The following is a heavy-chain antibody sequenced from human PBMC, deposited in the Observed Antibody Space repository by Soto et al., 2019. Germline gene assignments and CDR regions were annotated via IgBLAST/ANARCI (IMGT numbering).Heavy chain of an antibody. V-gene: IGHV3-21*01. CDR1: GFTFNFYA. D-gene: IGHD2-8*01. CDR3: ARGSCTNGVCYFDY. Sequence: ESGGGLVKPGGSLRLSCAASGFTFNFYAMNWVRQAPGKGLEWVSSISSGSTFLYYPDSVKGRFTVSRDNAKNSLYLQMNSLRAEDTAVYFCARGSCTNGVCYFDYWGQGTLVAVSS. J-gene: IGHJ4*02. CDR2: ISSGSTFL.